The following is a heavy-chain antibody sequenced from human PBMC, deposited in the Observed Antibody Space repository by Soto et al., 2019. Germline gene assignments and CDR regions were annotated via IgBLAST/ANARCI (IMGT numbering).Heavy chain of an antibody. CDR1: GYTLTELS. V-gene: IGHV1-24*01. CDR2: FDPEDGET. D-gene: IGHD2-21*02. CDR3: ATVGEPVGRSGDCWRSWFDP. J-gene: IGHJ5*02. Sequence: ASVKVSCKVSGYTLTELSMHWVRQAPGKGLEWMGGFDPEDGETIYAQKFQGRVTMTEDTSTDTAYMELSSLRSEDTAVYYGATVGEPVGRSGDCWRSWFDPWGQGTLVTVSS.